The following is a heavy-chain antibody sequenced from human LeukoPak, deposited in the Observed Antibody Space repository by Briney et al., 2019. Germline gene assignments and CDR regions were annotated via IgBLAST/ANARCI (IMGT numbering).Heavy chain of an antibody. J-gene: IGHJ6*04. CDR1: GGSISSYY. CDR2: IYYSGST. D-gene: IGHD4-17*01. V-gene: IGHV4-59*01. CDR3: ARNGDYASGMDV. Sequence: SETLSLTCTVSGGSISSYYWSWIRQPPGKGLEWIGYIYYSGSTNYNPSLKSRVTISVDMSKNQFSLKLSSVTAADTAVYYCARNGDYASGMDVWGKGTTVTVSS.